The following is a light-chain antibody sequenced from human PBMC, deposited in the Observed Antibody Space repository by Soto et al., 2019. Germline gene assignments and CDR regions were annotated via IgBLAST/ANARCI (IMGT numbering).Light chain of an antibody. Sequence: EIVMTQSPATLSVSPGERATLSCRASQSVSSNLAWYQQKPGQAPRLLIYDASTRATGIPARFSGSGSGTEFTLTISSLQSEDFAVYYCQQCNNWPWTFGQGTKVEIK. CDR1: QSVSSN. CDR2: DAS. J-gene: IGKJ1*01. CDR3: QQCNNWPWT. V-gene: IGKV3-15*01.